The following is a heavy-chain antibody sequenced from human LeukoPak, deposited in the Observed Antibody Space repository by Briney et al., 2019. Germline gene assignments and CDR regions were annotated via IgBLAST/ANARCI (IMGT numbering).Heavy chain of an antibody. CDR2: IYSGGST. Sequence: GGSLRLSCAASGFTVSSNYMSGVRQAPGEGLEWVSVIYSGGSTYYADSVKGRFTISRDNSKNTLYLQMNSLRAEDTAVYYCANMVDWYFDLWGRGTLVTVSS. V-gene: IGHV3-53*01. CDR1: GFTVSSNY. CDR3: ANMVDWYFDL. J-gene: IGHJ2*01. D-gene: IGHD2-15*01.